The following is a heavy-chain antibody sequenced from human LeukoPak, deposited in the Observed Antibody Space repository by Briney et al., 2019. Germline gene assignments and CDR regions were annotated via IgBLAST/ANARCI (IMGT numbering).Heavy chain of an antibody. V-gene: IGHV3-11*03. J-gene: IGHJ4*02. CDR2: ISSSSSYT. CDR3: ARCRAPTAMVDY. D-gene: IGHD5-18*01. Sequence: GGSLRLSCAASGFTFKTYAMTWVRQAPGKGLEWVSYISSSSSYTNYADSVKGRFTISRDNAKKSLYLQMNSLRDEDTAVYYCARCRAPTAMVDYWGQGTLVTVSS. CDR1: GFTFKTYA.